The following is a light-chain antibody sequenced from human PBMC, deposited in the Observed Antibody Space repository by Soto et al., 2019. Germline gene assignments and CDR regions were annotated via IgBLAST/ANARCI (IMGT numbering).Light chain of an antibody. J-gene: IGKJ1*01. V-gene: IGKV3-20*01. CDR2: AAS. Sequence: PGDRATLSCRASHSINTSFLAWFQQKPGQAPRLLIYAASTRATGIPDRFSGSASETDFTLTINRLEPEDSAVYYCQHYNSYSEAFGQGTKVELK. CDR3: QHYNSYSEA. CDR1: HSINTSF.